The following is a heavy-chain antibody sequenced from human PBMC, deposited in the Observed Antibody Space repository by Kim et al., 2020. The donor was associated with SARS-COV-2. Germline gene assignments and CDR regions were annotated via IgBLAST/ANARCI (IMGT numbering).Heavy chain of an antibody. CDR2: IKQDGSEK. J-gene: IGHJ3*02. CDR1: GFTFSSYW. Sequence: GGSLRLSCAASGFTFSSYWMSWVRQAPGKGLEWVANIKQDGSEKYYVDSVKGRFTISRDNAKNSLYLQMNSLRAEDTAVYYCARANSRTTVIGRGRVGAFDIWGRGTMVTVSS. V-gene: IGHV3-7*04. D-gene: IGHD4-17*01. CDR3: ARANSRTTVIGRGRVGAFDI.